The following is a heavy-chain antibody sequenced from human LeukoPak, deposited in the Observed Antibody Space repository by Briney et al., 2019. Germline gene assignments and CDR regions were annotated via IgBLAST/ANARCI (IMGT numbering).Heavy chain of an antibody. J-gene: IGHJ4*02. V-gene: IGHV4-59*01. Sequence: SETLSLTCTVSGGSISSYYWSWLRQPPGKGLEWIGYIYYSGSTNYNPSLKSRVTISVDTSKNQFSLKLSSVTAADTAVYYCARFNDYGGNSVSGYFDYWGQGTLVTVSS. CDR2: IYYSGST. CDR1: GGSISSYY. D-gene: IGHD4-23*01. CDR3: ARFNDYGGNSVSGYFDY.